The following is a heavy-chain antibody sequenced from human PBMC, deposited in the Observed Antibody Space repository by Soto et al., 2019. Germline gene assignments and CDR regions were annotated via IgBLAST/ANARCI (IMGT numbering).Heavy chain of an antibody. CDR3: VRGVGYSYDN. D-gene: IGHD5-18*01. CDR1: GYTFTSYD. CDR2: VNPNSGDT. Sequence: QVQLVQSGAEVKKPGASVKVSCKSSGYTFTSYDINWVRQAPGQGLEWMGWVNPNSGDTGYARKFQGRVTMTRNTSISTAYMELSSLRSEDTAVYYCVRGVGYSYDNWGQGTLVTVSS. V-gene: IGHV1-8*01. J-gene: IGHJ4*02.